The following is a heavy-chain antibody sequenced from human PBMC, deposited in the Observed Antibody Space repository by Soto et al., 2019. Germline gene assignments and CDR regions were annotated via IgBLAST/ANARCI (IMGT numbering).Heavy chain of an antibody. CDR3: ARDSSVAPRVLSY. J-gene: IGHJ4*02. D-gene: IGHD3-9*01. CDR2: VYFSGTT. Sequence: KPSETLSLTCTVSVGSVSGGSYFWVWIRQPPGKGLEWIGSVYFSGTTNYNPSLKSRVSMSLDASKNLFSLTLTSVTAADTALYYCARDSSVAPRVLSYWGQGARVTVSS. CDR1: VGSVSGGSYF. V-gene: IGHV4-61*01.